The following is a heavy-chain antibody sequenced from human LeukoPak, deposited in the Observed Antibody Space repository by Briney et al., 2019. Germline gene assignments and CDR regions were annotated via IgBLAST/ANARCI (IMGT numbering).Heavy chain of an antibody. J-gene: IGHJ6*02. D-gene: IGHD5-24*01. CDR1: GDTFSSYT. CDR3: ARDHEMGGMDV. V-gene: IGHV1-69*04. Sequence: GASVKVSFKASGDTFSSYTISWVRQAPGQGLEWVGRIIPILGIAHYAQKFPGRVTITADKSTSTAYMELSSLRSEDTAVYYCARDHEMGGMDVWGQGTTVTVSS. CDR2: IIPILGIA.